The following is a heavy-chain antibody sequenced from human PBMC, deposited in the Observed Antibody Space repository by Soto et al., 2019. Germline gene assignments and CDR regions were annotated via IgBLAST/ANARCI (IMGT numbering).Heavy chain of an antibody. CDR2: INPYNGKT. D-gene: IGHD2-15*01. V-gene: IGHV1-18*01. J-gene: IGHJ4*02. Sequence: QVQLEQSGAEVKKSGASVKVSCKASGYIFSTHGINWVRQAPGQGLEWMGWINPYNGKTNYAQKFQGRVTMTTETSRKTAYMELRSLRSDDTAVYYCARVQIVVVVGGTPADYWGQGTLLTVSS. CDR3: ARVQIVVVVGGTPADY. CDR1: GYIFSTHG.